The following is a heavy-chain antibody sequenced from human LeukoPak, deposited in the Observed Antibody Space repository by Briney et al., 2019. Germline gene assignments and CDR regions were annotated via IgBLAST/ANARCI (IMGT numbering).Heavy chain of an antibody. V-gene: IGHV1-58*02. CDR2: IVVGSGNT. J-gene: IGHJ4*02. D-gene: IGHD1-1*01. CDR3: AAAPPTTGSFDY. Sequence: SVKVSCKASGFTFTSSAMQLVRQARGQRLEWIGWIVVGSGNTNYAQKFQERVTITRDMSTSTAYMELSSLRSEDTAVYYCAAAPPTTGSFDYWGQGTLVTVSS. CDR1: GFTFTSSA.